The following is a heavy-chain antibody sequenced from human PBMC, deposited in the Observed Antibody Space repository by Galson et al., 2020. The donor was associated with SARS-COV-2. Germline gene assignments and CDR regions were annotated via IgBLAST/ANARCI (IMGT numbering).Heavy chain of an antibody. Sequence: GGSLRLSCAASGFTFSSYGMHWVRKAPGKGLEWVAVIWYDGSNKYYADSVKGRFTISRDNSKNTLYLQMNSLRAEDTAVYYCARDLVMTTPLYGMDVWGQGTTVTVSS. V-gene: IGHV3-33*01. D-gene: IGHD4-17*01. CDR2: IWYDGSNK. CDR1: GFTFSSYG. J-gene: IGHJ6*02. CDR3: ARDLVMTTPLYGMDV.